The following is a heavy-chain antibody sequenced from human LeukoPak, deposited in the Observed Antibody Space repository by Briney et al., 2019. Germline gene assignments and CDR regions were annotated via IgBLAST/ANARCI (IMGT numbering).Heavy chain of an antibody. J-gene: IGHJ4*02. CDR2: SYYSGNT. Sequence: SETLSLTCTVSGGSISSGGYYWTWIRQPPGKGLEWIGYSYYSGNTTPRPSLKSRVTISVDTSKNQFSLRLGSVTAADTAVYYCARHGGSGSFDYWGQGTLVTVSS. D-gene: IGHD3-3*01. CDR3: ARHGGSGSFDY. CDR1: GGSISSGGYY. V-gene: IGHV4-61*08.